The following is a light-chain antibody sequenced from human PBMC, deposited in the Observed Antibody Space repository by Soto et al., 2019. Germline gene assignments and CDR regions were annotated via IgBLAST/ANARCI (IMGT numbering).Light chain of an antibody. V-gene: IGKV1-39*01. J-gene: IGKJ4*01. Sequence: DIQMTQSPSSLSASVGDRVTIICRASQSISNYLNWYQQKPGKAPNLLIYAASSLQSGVPSRFSGSRSGTDFTLTISSLQPEDFAIYYCQQSYSTPLTFGGGTKVEIK. CDR3: QQSYSTPLT. CDR2: AAS. CDR1: QSISNY.